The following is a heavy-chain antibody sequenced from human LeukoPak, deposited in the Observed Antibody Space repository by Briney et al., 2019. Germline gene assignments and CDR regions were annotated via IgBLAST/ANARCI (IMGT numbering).Heavy chain of an antibody. V-gene: IGHV3-20*04. CDR2: INWNGGST. Sequence: PGGSLRLSCAASGFTVSRNYMSWVRQAPGKGLEWGSGINWNGGSTGYADSVKGRFTISRDNAKNPLYLQMNSLRAEDTALYYCARVNTHYYYCCMDVWGQGTTVTVSS. CDR3: ARVNTHYYYCCMDV. CDR1: GFTVSRNY. J-gene: IGHJ6*02.